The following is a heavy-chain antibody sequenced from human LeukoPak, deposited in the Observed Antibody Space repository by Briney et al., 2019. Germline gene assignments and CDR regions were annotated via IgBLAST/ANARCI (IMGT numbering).Heavy chain of an antibody. CDR3: ARATGYSSGSVDY. CDR1: GFTLDDYA. Sequence: GRSLRLSCVASGFTLDDYAMHWVRQGPGKSLEWVSGISWNSGNVGYADAVEGRFTISRDNVKNSLYLQMNSLRAEDMAFYYCARATGYSSGSVDYWGQGTLVTVFS. CDR2: ISWNSGNV. D-gene: IGHD5-18*01. J-gene: IGHJ4*02. V-gene: IGHV3-9*03.